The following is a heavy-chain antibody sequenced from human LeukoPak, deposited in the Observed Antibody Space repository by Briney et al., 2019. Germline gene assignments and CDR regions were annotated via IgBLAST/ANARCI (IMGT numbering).Heavy chain of an antibody. Sequence: VASVKVSCKASGYTFTGYYMHWVRQAPGQGLEWMGWINPNSGGTNYAQKFQGRVTMTRDTSISTAYMELSRLRSDDTAVYYCTRVNGYGSGSYYLIDYWGQGTLVTVSS. D-gene: IGHD3-10*01. V-gene: IGHV1-2*02. CDR3: TRVNGYGSGSYYLIDY. J-gene: IGHJ4*02. CDR2: INPNSGGT. CDR1: GYTFTGYY.